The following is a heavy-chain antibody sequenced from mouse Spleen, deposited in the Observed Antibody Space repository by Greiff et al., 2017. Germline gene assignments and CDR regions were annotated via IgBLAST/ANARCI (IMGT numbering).Heavy chain of an antibody. Sequence: QVQLQQPGAELVRPGTSVKLSCKASGYTFTSYWMHWVKQRPGQGLEWIGVIDPSDSYTNYNQKFKGKATLTVDTSSSTAYMQLSSLTSEDSAVYYCARRLLRSSWDYAMDYWGQGTSVTVSS. CDR2: IDPSDSYT. CDR1: GYTFTSYW. J-gene: IGHJ4*01. CDR3: ARRLLRSSWDYAMDY. D-gene: IGHD1-1*01. V-gene: IGHV1-59*01.